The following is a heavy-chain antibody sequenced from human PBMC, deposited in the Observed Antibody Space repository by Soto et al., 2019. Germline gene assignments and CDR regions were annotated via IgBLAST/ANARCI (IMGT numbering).Heavy chain of an antibody. CDR2: IFHDGTA. D-gene: IGHD3-10*01. J-gene: IGHJ4*02. V-gene: IGHV4-4*02. CDR3: ARLVYDTRLNYMYFDF. CDR1: GVSISSGNW. Sequence: SETLSLTCAVSGVSISSGNWWTWVRQSPQRGLEYIGEIFHDGTANYYPSFERRVAISVDTSKNQFSLKLTSVTAADAAIYFCARLVYDTRLNYMYFDFWGQGTLVTVSS.